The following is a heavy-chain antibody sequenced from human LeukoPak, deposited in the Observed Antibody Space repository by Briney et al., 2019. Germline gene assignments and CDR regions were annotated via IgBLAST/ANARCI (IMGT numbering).Heavy chain of an antibody. J-gene: IGHJ4*02. V-gene: IGHV4-59*11. D-gene: IGHD4/OR15-4a*01. CDR3: ATGVFYGALDY. CDR2: FYYSGT. Sequence: KSSETLSLTCTVSGASISSQYWGWIRQPPGKGLEWIGNFYYSGTNYNPSLKSRVTISVDRSKNQFSLKLSSVTAADTAVYYCATGVFYGALDYWGQGTLVTVSS. CDR1: GASISSQY.